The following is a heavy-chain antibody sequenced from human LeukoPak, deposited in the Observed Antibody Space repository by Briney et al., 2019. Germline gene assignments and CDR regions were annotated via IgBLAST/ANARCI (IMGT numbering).Heavy chain of an antibody. CDR3: ASGPGVYDSSGYYSPGYFDY. D-gene: IGHD3-22*01. J-gene: IGHJ4*02. Sequence: SETLSLTCTVSGGSTGSDYWSWIRQPPGKGLEWLAYVYYSGVTSYNPSLKSRVAISIDTSKNQFSLNLSSVTAADTAVYFCASGPGVYDSSGYYSPGYFDYWGQGTLVTVSS. CDR2: VYYSGVT. V-gene: IGHV4-59*08. CDR1: GGSTGSDY.